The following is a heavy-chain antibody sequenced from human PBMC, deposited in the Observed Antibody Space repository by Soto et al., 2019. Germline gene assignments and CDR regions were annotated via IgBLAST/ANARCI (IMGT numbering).Heavy chain of an antibody. Sequence: ASVKVSCKASGGTFSSYAITWVRQAPGQGLEWMGWINPNSGGTNYAQKFQGWVTMTRDTSISTAYMELSRLRSDDTAVYYCARGESGSSGYYGMDVWGQGTTVTVSS. CDR2: INPNSGGT. V-gene: IGHV1-2*04. D-gene: IGHD1-26*01. J-gene: IGHJ6*02. CDR3: ARGESGSSGYYGMDV. CDR1: GGTFSSYA.